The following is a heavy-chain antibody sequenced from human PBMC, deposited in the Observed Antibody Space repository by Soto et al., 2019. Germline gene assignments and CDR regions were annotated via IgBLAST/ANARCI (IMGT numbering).Heavy chain of an antibody. CDR2: IIPIFDTA. J-gene: IGHJ6*02. V-gene: IGHV1-69*01. CDR3: AWNGIQTVYCYGMEV. D-gene: IGHD1-1*01. CDR1: GGTFSDFT. Sequence: QVQLVQSGAELRKPGSSVKVSCKASGGTFSDFTINWVRQAPGQRLAWMGGIIPIFDTANYADKCQGRFKITGDESTSKTLTEVSSLRSEDTAVYYCAWNGIQTVYCYGMEVWGQGTMITVCS.